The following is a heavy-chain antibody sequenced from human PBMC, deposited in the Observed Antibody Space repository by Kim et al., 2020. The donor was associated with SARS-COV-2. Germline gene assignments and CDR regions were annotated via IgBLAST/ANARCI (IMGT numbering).Heavy chain of an antibody. J-gene: IGHJ6*01. CDR1: GGTFSSYA. D-gene: IGHD6-13*01. V-gene: IGHV1-69*04. Sequence: SVKVSCKASGGTFSSYAISWVRQAPGQGLEWMGRIIPIFGIANYAQKFQGRVTITADKSTSTAYMELSSLRSEDTAGYYCARAQGSSSWFYYYGMDVWG. CDR2: IIPIFGIA. CDR3: ARAQGSSSWFYYYGMDV.